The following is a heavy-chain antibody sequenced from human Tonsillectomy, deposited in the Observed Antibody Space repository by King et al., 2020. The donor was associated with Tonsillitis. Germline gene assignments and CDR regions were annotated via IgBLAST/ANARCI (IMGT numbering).Heavy chain of an antibody. V-gene: IGHV4-39*01. CDR2: IYYSGST. Sequence: QLQESGPGLVKPSETLSLTCTVSGGSISSSSYYWGWIRQPPGKGLEWTGSIYYSGSTYYNPSLKSRVTISVDTSKNQFSLKLSSVTAADTAVYYCARHGGDYDILTGYYIFDYWGQGTLVTVSS. D-gene: IGHD3-9*01. CDR1: GGSISSSSYY. CDR3: ARHGGDYDILTGYYIFDY. J-gene: IGHJ4*02.